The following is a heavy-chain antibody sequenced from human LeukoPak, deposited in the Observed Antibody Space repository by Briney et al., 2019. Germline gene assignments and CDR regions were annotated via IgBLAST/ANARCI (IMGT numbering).Heavy chain of an antibody. V-gene: IGHV3-23*01. J-gene: IGHJ5*02. CDR2: ISGSGERT. Sequence: AGGSLRLSCAASGFTFSSYAMSWVRQAPGKGLEWVSAISGSGERTYYADSVKGRFSISRDNSKNTVFLQLNSLRAEDTAVYYCAKEKDRVRTAWFDPWGQGSLVTVSS. CDR3: AKEKDRVRTAWFDP. CDR1: GFTFSSYA. D-gene: IGHD3-3*01.